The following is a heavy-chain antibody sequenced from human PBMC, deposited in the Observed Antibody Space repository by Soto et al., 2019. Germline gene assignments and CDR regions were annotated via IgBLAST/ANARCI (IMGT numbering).Heavy chain of an antibody. CDR2: INPNSGGT. CDR3: ARPLYSSSGY. D-gene: IGHD6-19*01. CDR1: GYSFTDYA. J-gene: IGHJ4*02. Sequence: ASVKVSCKTSGYSFTDYAIHWVRQAPGQALEWLGWINPNSGGTNYAQRFQGRVTMTRDTSISTAYMGLSRLRSDDTAVYYCARPLYSSSGYWGQGTLVTVSS. V-gene: IGHV1-2*02.